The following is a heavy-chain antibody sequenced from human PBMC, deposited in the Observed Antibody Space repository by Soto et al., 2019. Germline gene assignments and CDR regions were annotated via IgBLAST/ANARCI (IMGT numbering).Heavy chain of an antibody. D-gene: IGHD1-26*01. CDR3: AKDQYSRSYYYYYYGMAV. V-gene: IGHV3-30*18. Sequence: QVQLVESGGGVVQPGRSLRLSCAASGFTFSSYGMHWVRQAPGKGLEWVAVISYDGSNKYYADSVKGRFTISRDNSKNTLYLQMNSLRADDTAVYYCAKDQYSRSYYYYYYGMAVWGQGTTVTVSS. J-gene: IGHJ6*02. CDR1: GFTFSSYG. CDR2: ISYDGSNK.